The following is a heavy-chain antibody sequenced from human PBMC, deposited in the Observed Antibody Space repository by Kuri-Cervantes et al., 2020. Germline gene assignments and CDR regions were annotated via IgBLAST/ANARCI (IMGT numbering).Heavy chain of an antibody. CDR1: GYTFTSYD. J-gene: IGHJ4*02. CDR2: MNPNSGNT. V-gene: IGHV1-8*01. D-gene: IGHD5-12*01. Sequence: ASVKVSCKASGYTFTSYDINWVRQATGQGLEWMGWMNPNSGNTGYAQKFQGRVTMTRNTSISTAYMELRSLRSDDTAVYYCARIWEGRRVATIWKWSPVYMGYWGQGTLVTVSS. CDR3: ARIWEGRRVATIWKWSPVYMGY.